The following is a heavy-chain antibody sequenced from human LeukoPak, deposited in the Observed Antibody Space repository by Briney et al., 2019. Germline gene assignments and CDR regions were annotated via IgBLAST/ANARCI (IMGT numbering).Heavy chain of an antibody. CDR3: ARGNIVVVPAAIQNYYGMDV. D-gene: IGHD2-2*02. CDR1: GGSFSGYY. Sequence: SETLSLTCAVYGGSFSGYYWSWIRQPPGKGLEWIGEVNHSGSTNYNPSLKSRVTISVDTSKNQFSLKLSSVTAADTAVYYCARGNIVVVPAAIQNYYGMDVWGQGTTVTVSS. V-gene: IGHV4-34*01. J-gene: IGHJ6*02. CDR2: VNHSGST.